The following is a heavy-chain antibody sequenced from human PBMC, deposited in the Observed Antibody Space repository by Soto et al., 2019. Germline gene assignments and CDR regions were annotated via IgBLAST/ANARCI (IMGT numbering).Heavy chain of an antibody. D-gene: IGHD3-3*01. Sequence: GGSLRLSCAASGFTFSSYWMSWVRQAPGKGLEWVANIKQDGSEKYYVESVKGRFTISRDNAKNSLYLQMNSLRAEDTAVYYCARDCDFWSDNYYYYYGMDVWGQGTTVTVSS. J-gene: IGHJ6*02. V-gene: IGHV3-7*05. CDR1: GFTFSSYW. CDR2: IKQDGSEK. CDR3: ARDCDFWSDNYYYYYGMDV.